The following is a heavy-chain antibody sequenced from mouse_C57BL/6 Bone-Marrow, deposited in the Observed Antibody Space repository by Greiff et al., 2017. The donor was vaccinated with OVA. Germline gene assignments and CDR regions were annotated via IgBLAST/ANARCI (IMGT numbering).Heavy chain of an antibody. D-gene: IGHD1-1*01. V-gene: IGHV5-17*01. CDR3: AREGYGSSPYWYFDV. CDR1: GFTFSDYG. CDR2: ISRGSSTI. J-gene: IGHJ1*03. Sequence: EVKLVESGGGLVKPGGSLKLSCAASGFTFSDYGMHWVRQAPETGLEWVAYISRGSSTIYYADTVKGRFTISRDNAKNTLFLQMTSLRSEDTAMYYCAREGYGSSPYWYFDVWGTGTTVTVSS.